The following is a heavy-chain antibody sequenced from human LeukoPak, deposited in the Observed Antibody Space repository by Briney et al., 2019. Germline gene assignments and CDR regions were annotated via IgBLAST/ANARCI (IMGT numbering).Heavy chain of an antibody. Sequence: SETLSLTCTVSGGALSSSSHYWGWVRPPPGKGLGGVGNIYYSGSSYYSPSLRSRVTIAVDTSKNQFSLKLSSVTAADTAVYYCARRGDTALAGGYFDSWGQGTLVTVSS. D-gene: IGHD5-18*01. CDR1: GGALSSSSHY. CDR3: ARRGDTALAGGYFDS. V-gene: IGHV4-39*01. CDR2: IYYSGSS. J-gene: IGHJ4*02.